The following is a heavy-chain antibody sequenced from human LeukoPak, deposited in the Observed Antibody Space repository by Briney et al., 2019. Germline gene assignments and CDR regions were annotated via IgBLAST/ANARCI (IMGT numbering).Heavy chain of an antibody. J-gene: IGHJ4*02. CDR3: AKDYGSGGGCYFFDY. Sequence: PGGSLRRLCSASGFSFSNYSMSWVRQPPGKGLEWVSTISSGGGSTYYAASVKGRFTISRDDSKNTLHLQLNSLRVEDTASYYCAKDYGSGGGCYFFDYWGEGTLVTVSS. CDR1: GFSFSNYS. V-gene: IGHV3-23*01. D-gene: IGHD2-15*01. CDR2: ISSGGGST.